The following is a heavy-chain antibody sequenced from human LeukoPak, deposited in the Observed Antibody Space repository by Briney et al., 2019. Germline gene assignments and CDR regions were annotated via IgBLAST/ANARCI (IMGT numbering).Heavy chain of an antibody. CDR2: IYHSGST. J-gene: IGHJ4*02. CDR1: GGSISSGGYS. Sequence: SETLSLTYAVSGGSISSGGYSWSWIRQPPGKGLEWIGYIYHSGSTYYNPSLKSRVTISVDRSKNQFSLKLSSVTAADTAVYYCARGDYYDSSGYCFDYWGQGTLVTVSS. CDR3: ARGDYYDSSGYCFDY. D-gene: IGHD3-22*01. V-gene: IGHV4-30-2*01.